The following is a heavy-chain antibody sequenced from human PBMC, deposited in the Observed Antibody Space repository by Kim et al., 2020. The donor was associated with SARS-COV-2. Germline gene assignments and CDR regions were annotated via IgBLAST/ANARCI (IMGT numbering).Heavy chain of an antibody. CDR2: SCSGGDI. V-gene: IGHV3-23*01. J-gene: IGHJ2*01. Sequence: SCSGGDIFYADSVKGRFTISRDNSKNTLYLQMNSLSSADTAVYYCANKCKLVRGQEYFALWGR. D-gene: IGHD2-8*01. CDR3: ANKCKLVRGQEYFAL.